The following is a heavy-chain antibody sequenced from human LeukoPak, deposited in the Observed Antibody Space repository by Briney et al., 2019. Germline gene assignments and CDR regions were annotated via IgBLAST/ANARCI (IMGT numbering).Heavy chain of an antibody. D-gene: IGHD6-6*01. Sequence: ASVKVSCKASGYTFTSYSINWVRQAPGHGLEWMGWISTYNGNTNYAQKLQGRVTMTTDTSTSTAYMKLRSLRSDDTAVYYCAKDRWKDGSSSFDNWGQGTLVTVSS. V-gene: IGHV1-18*01. CDR1: GYTFTSYS. J-gene: IGHJ4*02. CDR2: ISTYNGNT. CDR3: AKDRWKDGSSSFDN.